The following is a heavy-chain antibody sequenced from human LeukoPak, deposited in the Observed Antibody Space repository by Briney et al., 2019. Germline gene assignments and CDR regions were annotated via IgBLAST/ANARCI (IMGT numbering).Heavy chain of an antibody. CDR1: GFTVSSNY. J-gene: IGHJ4*02. CDR3: AKVVSRVTTAFDY. Sequence: GGSLRLSCAASGFTVSSNYMSWVRQAPGKGLEWVSFIYTGVSTYYADSVKGRFTISRDNSKNTLYLQMNSLRAEDTAVYYCAKVVSRVTTAFDYWGQGTLVAVSS. D-gene: IGHD4-11*01. CDR2: IYTGVST. V-gene: IGHV3-53*01.